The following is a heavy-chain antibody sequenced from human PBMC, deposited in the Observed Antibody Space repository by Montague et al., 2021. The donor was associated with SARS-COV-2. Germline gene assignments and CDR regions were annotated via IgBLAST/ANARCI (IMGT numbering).Heavy chain of an antibody. D-gene: IGHD3-10*01. V-gene: IGHV4-4*07. CDR1: GGSMNLYY. Sequence: SETLSLTCNVSGGSMNLYYWTWVRQPAGKGLEWIGRFYPSGSTNFNPYLQSRVSMSVDVSKNQFSLILTSVTAADTAIYYCAGGLIRGDHGLDVWGQGTTVSVSS. J-gene: IGHJ6*02. CDR3: AGGLIRGDHGLDV. CDR2: FYPSGST.